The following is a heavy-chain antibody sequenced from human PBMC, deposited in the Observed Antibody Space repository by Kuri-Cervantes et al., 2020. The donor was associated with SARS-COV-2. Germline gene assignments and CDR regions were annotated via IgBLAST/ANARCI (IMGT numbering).Heavy chain of an antibody. Sequence: GESLKISCAASGFTFSTYAMHWVHQAPGKGLEWVAVISHDGSSKYYADSVKGRFTISRDNSKNTLYLQMNSLRAEDTAVYYCARQVLTMAGWIDSWGQGTLVTVSS. D-gene: IGHD6-19*01. V-gene: IGHV3-30-3*01. CDR2: ISHDGSSK. J-gene: IGHJ5*01. CDR3: ARQVLTMAGWIDS. CDR1: GFTFSTYA.